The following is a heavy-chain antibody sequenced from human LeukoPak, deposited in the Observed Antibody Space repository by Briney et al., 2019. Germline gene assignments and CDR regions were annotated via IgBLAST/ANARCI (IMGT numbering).Heavy chain of an antibody. CDR1: GGTFSSYT. Sequence: SVKVSCKASGGTFSSYTISWVRQAPGQGLERMGRIIPILGIANYAQKFQGRVTITADKSTSTAYMELSSLRSEDTAVYYCARVLEYYDFWSANNWFDPWGQGTLVTVSS. CDR2: IIPILGIA. CDR3: ARVLEYYDFWSANNWFDP. V-gene: IGHV1-69*02. J-gene: IGHJ5*02. D-gene: IGHD3-3*01.